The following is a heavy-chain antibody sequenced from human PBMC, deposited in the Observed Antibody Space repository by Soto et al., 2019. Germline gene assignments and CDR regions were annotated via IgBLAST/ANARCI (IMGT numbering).Heavy chain of an antibody. CDR1: GFTFSSYA. D-gene: IGHD2-2*01. V-gene: IGHV3-23*01. Sequence: GGSLRLSCAASGFTFSSYAMTWVRQAPGKGLEWVSIISDSGDTTYYADSVKGRFTISRDNSKNTLYLQMNSLRAEDTAVYYCAKDRSGIGYCSSSSCYAFDYWGQGTLVTVSS. CDR3: AKDRSGIGYCSSSSCYAFDY. CDR2: ISDSGDTT. J-gene: IGHJ4*02.